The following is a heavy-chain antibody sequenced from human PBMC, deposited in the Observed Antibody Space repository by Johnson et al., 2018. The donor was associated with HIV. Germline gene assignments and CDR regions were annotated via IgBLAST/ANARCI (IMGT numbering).Heavy chain of an antibody. V-gene: IGHV3-20*04. D-gene: IGHD3-3*01. Sequence: VQLVESGGGLVQPGGSLRLSCAASGFTFDNYGMSWDRQVPVKGLEWISGINWNGGSTTYADSVKGRFTISRDNAKKSLYLQMNSLRAEDTALYYCTRVTIFGVTKVDALDFWGQGTKVTVSS. CDR3: TRVTIFGVTKVDALDF. CDR1: GFTFDNYG. J-gene: IGHJ3*01. CDR2: INWNGGST.